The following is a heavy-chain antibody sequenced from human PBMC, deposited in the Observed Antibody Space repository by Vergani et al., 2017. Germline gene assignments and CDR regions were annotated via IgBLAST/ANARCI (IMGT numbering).Heavy chain of an antibody. D-gene: IGHD1-1*01. Sequence: QVQLVESGGGLVKPGGSLRLSCAASGFTFSDYYMSWIRQAPGKGLEWVSYISSSGSTKYYADSVKGRFTISRDNVKKSLYLQMNSLRADDTAVYYCAREGILGRVHSFDYWGQGSLVTVSS. J-gene: IGHJ4*02. V-gene: IGHV3-11*01. CDR1: GFTFSDYY. CDR2: ISSSGSTK. CDR3: AREGILGRVHSFDY.